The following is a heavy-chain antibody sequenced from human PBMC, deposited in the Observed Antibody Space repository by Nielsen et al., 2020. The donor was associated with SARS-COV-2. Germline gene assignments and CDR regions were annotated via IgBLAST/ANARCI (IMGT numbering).Heavy chain of an antibody. Sequence: ASVKVSCKASGYTFTGYYMHWVRQAPGQGLGWMGRINPNSGGTNYAQKFQGRVTMTRDTSISTAYMELSRLRSDDTAVYYCARDQLGSEISDYWGQGTLVTVSS. CDR3: ARDQLGSEISDY. J-gene: IGHJ4*02. D-gene: IGHD3-10*01. CDR2: INPNSGGT. V-gene: IGHV1-2*06. CDR1: GYTFTGYY.